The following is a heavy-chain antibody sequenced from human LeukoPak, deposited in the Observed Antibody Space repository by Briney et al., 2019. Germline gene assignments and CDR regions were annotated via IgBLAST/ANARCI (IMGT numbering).Heavy chain of an antibody. J-gene: IGHJ5*02. V-gene: IGHV3-15*07. CDR2: IRSNSDGGTI. Sequence: GGSLRLSCATSGFTFGNAWMNWVRQAPGKGLEWVGRIRSNSDGGTIDYAAPVKGRFTPSRDDSKTTLYLQMNSLQTEDTAVYYCATDFYDSTWGQGTLVTVSS. CDR1: GFTFGNAW. CDR3: ATDFYDST. D-gene: IGHD3-22*01.